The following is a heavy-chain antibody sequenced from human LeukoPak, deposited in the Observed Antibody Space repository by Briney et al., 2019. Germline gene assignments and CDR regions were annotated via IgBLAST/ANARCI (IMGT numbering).Heavy chain of an antibody. CDR3: ARDVPTQSSYYYMDV. J-gene: IGHJ6*03. CDR1: GGTFSIYA. V-gene: IGHV1-69*05. CDR2: SIPIFGTA. Sequence: ASETVSCNASGGTFSIYAISWGRQAPGQGLEWMGGSIPIFGTANDAKKFQSRGAITTDESTRTAYIEQSSPRSADAPAYYCARDVPTQSSYYYMDVWGKGTTVTVSS.